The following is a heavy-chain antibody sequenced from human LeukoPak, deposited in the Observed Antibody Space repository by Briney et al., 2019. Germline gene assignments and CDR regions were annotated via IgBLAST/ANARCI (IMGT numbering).Heavy chain of an antibody. CDR3: TRRTIVATIDY. CDR1: GASISNNRYY. V-gene: IGHV4-39*01. Sequence: SETLSLTCTVSGASISNNRYYWAWIRQPPGGTLEWIGSNFGGNTFYNPSLKSRVTISMDTSKNQFSLRLSSVTAADTAVYFCTRRTIVATIDYWGQGMLVTVSS. CDR2: NFGGNT. D-gene: IGHD5-12*01. J-gene: IGHJ4*02.